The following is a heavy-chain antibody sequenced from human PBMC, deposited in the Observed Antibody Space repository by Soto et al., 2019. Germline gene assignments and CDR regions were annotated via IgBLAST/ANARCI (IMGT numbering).Heavy chain of an antibody. J-gene: IGHJ3*01. CDR1: GVSISDYF. CDR3: ARNRVPLSDDYESSGYDGPCDV. CDR2: IHNSGKT. Sequence: SETLSLTCTVSGVSISDYFWGWLRRPPGKGLEWIGYIHNSGKTKHNSSRKSRVTISVDTSKNQVSLGLTSVTTADTAVYYCARNRVPLSDDYESSGYDGPCDVWGQGTMVTVSS. V-gene: IGHV4-59*01. D-gene: IGHD3-22*01.